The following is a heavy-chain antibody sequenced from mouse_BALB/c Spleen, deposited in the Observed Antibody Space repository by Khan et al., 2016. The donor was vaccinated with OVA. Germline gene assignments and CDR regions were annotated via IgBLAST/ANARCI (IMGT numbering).Heavy chain of an antibody. V-gene: IGHV2-9*02. CDR2: IWAGGST. Sequence: QVQPKESGPGLVAPSQSLSITCTVFGLSLNSYGVHWVRQPPGKGLEWLGVIWAGGSTNYNSALMSRLSISKDNSKSQVFLKMNSLQADDTAMYYCARLEDIWGQGTTLTVSS. CDR3: ARLEDI. J-gene: IGHJ2*01. CDR1: GLSLNSYG. D-gene: IGHD1-3*01.